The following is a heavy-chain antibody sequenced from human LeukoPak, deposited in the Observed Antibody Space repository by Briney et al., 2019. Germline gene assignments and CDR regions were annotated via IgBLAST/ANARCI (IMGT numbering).Heavy chain of an antibody. CDR1: GFTFSTYG. Sequence: GGSLRLSCVASGFTFSTYGMSWVRQAPGEGLEWVSTVTGRTANTHYADSVRGRFTISRDNSKNTLYLQMNSLRADDTAAYYCAKAWRQFDSSSNYQTFDIWGQGTMVTVSS. V-gene: IGHV3-23*01. CDR2: VTGRTANT. D-gene: IGHD3-22*01. CDR3: AKAWRQFDSSSNYQTFDI. J-gene: IGHJ3*02.